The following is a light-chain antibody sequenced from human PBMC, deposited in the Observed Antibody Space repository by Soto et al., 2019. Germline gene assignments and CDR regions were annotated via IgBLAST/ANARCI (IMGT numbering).Light chain of an antibody. CDR1: QSVSSY. Sequence: EIVLTQSPATLSLSPGERATLSCRAGQSVSSYLAWYQQKPGQAPRLLIYDASNRATGIPARFSGSGSGTDFTLTISSLEAEDFAVYYCQQRRNWYTFGQGTKLEIK. CDR3: QQRRNWYT. V-gene: IGKV3-11*01. J-gene: IGKJ2*01. CDR2: DAS.